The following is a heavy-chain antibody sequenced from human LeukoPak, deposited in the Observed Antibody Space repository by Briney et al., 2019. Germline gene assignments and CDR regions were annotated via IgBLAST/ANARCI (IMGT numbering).Heavy chain of an antibody. CDR3: ARDPLSPIRTAFDI. CDR2: IYYSGST. Sequence: SETLSLTCTVSNGSISSYYWSWIRQPAGKGLEWIGSIYYSGSTYYNPSLKSRVTISVDTSKNQFSLKLSSVTAADTAVYYCARDPLSPIRTAFDIWGQGTMVTVSS. J-gene: IGHJ3*02. D-gene: IGHD4-17*01. V-gene: IGHV4-4*07. CDR1: NGSISSYY.